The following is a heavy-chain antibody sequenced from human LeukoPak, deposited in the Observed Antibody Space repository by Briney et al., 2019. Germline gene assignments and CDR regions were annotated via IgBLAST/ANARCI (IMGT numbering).Heavy chain of an antibody. D-gene: IGHD6-19*01. CDR3: ARRYSSGWLRLNWFDP. V-gene: IGHV4-34*01. Sequence: SETLSLTCAVYGGSFSGCNWSWIRRPPGKGLEWIGEINHSGSTNYNPSLKSRVTISVDTSKNQFSLKLSSVTAADTAVYYCARRYSSGWLRLNWFDPWGQGTLVTVSS. CDR1: GGSFSGCN. CDR2: INHSGST. J-gene: IGHJ5*02.